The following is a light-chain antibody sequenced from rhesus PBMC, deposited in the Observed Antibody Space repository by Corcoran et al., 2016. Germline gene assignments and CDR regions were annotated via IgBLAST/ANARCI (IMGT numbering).Light chain of an antibody. V-gene: IGKV3-10*01. CDR1: QSVSSY. CDR3: YQHSSGYS. J-gene: IGKJ2*01. CDR2: GAS. Sequence: QVILTQSPATLSLSPGERATLSCRASQSVSSYLAWYQPKPGRAPRHLIYGASSRATGIPDRFSGSGSGTDVTLTISSLEPEDVGVYHCYQHSSGYSFGQGTKVEIK.